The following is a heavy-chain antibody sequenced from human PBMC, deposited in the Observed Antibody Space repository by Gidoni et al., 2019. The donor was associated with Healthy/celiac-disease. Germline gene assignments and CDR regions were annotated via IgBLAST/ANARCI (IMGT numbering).Heavy chain of an antibody. Sequence: QVQLVESGGGVVQPGRSLRLSCAASGFTFSSYGMHWVRQAPGKGLEWVAVISYDGSNKYDADSVKGRFTISRDNSKNTLYLQMNSLRAEDTAVYYCAKDMGDSSGWSFDYWGQGTLVTVSS. CDR1: GFTFSSYG. CDR2: ISYDGSNK. J-gene: IGHJ4*02. CDR3: AKDMGDSSGWSFDY. V-gene: IGHV3-30*18. D-gene: IGHD6-19*01.